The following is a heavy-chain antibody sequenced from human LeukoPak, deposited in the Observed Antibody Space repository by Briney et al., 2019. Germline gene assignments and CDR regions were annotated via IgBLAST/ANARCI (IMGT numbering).Heavy chain of an antibody. D-gene: IGHD6-19*01. V-gene: IGHV3-23*01. CDR1: GFTFSSYA. CDR2: VSGSGGST. J-gene: IGHJ4*02. CDR3: AKDIVQWLVPGYYFDY. Sequence: PGGSLRLSCAASGFTFSSYAMSWVRQAPGKGLEWVSAVSGSGGSTYYADSVKGRFTISRDNSKNTLYLQMNSLRAEDTAVYYCAKDIVQWLVPGYYFDYWGQGTLVTVSS.